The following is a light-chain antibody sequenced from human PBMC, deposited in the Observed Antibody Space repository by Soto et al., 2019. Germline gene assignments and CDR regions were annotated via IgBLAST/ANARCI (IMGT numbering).Light chain of an antibody. Sequence: EIVMTQSPDTLSVSPGEGAVLSCGASQSLSKNLAWYQQKPGQAPRLLVYGASTRATGIPDRFSGSGSGTDFTLAITSLQSEDVAVYYCQQYGNWPRTFGQGTKLEIK. CDR2: GAS. V-gene: IGKV3-15*01. CDR1: QSLSKN. J-gene: IGKJ1*01. CDR3: QQYGNWPRT.